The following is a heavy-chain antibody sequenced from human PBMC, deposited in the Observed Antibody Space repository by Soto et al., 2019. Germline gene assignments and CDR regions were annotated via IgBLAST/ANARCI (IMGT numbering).Heavy chain of an antibody. D-gene: IGHD1-26*01. Sequence: GGSLRLSCAASGFTFSNAWMNWVRQAPGKGLEWVGRIKSKTDGGTTDYAAPVKGRFTISRDDSKNTLYLQMNSLKTEDTAVYYCTTATYSGSYYEWFDPWGQGTLVTVSS. V-gene: IGHV3-15*07. CDR3: TTATYSGSYYEWFDP. CDR1: GFTFSNAW. CDR2: IKSKTDGGTT. J-gene: IGHJ5*02.